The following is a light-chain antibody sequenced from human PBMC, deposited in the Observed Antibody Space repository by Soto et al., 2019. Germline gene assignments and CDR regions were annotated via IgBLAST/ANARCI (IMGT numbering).Light chain of an antibody. CDR2: KAS. Sequence: DFQMTQSPSTLSVYVGGRVTITCRASQSISGWLAWYQQRPGTAPKLMIYKASTLETGVPSRFSGSGSGTEFTLTINNLQPDEFATYYCPQYAGYSRTFGQGTKVDIK. V-gene: IGKV1-5*03. CDR3: PQYAGYSRT. CDR1: QSISGW. J-gene: IGKJ1*01.